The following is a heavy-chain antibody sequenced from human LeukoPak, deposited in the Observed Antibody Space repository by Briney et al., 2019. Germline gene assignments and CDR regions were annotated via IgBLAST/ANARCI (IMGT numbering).Heavy chain of an antibody. CDR3: ARIDTSGYNEYSFDY. CDR1: GGSISSYY. CDR2: IYYSGNT. D-gene: IGHD3-22*01. V-gene: IGHV4-59*12. J-gene: IGHJ4*02. Sequence: SETLSLTCTVSGGSISSYYWSWIRQPPEKGLEFIGYIYYSGNTNYNPSLKSRVTISVDTSKNQFSLKLSSVTAADTAVYYCARIDTSGYNEYSFDYWGQGTLVTVSS.